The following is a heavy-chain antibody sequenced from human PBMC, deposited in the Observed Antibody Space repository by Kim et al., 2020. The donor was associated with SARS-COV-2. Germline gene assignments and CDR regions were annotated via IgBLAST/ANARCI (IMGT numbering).Heavy chain of an antibody. D-gene: IGHD6-19*01. CDR2: IRSKANSYAT. CDR3: TRVNPIAGGWYDALDI. V-gene: IGHV3-73*01. Sequence: GESLKISCAASGFTFSGSTMHWVRQASGKGLEWVGRIRSKANSYATAYAASVKNRFTISRDDSKNTAYLQMNSLKTEDTAVYYCTRVNPIAGGWYDALDI. J-gene: IGHJ3*02. CDR1: GFTFSGST.